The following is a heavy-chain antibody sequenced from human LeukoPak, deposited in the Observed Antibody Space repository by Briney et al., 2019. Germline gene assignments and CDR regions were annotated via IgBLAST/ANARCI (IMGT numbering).Heavy chain of an antibody. CDR3: ARQISDYYYYYIDV. J-gene: IGHJ6*03. Sequence: PSETLSHTCTVSGGSISSSHYYWGWIRQPPGKGLEWIGTIYYSGTTYYNPSLESRVTMSEDTSKNQFSLTLRSVTATDTAVYYCARQISDYYYYYIDVWGKGTTVTVSS. CDR2: IYYSGTT. CDR1: GGSISSSHYY. V-gene: IGHV4-39*01. D-gene: IGHD3-3*01.